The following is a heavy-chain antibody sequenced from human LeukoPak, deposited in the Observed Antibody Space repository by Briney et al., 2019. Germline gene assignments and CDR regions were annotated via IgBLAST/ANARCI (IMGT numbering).Heavy chain of an antibody. V-gene: IGHV4-39*07. Sequence: SETLSLTCSVSGGSMRISHYYWGWIRQPPGKGLEWIGSGYYSGRTDYNPSLKSRVTISVDTSKNQFSLKLSSMTAADTAVYYCARGGEPLVNSGYYPPFDYWGQGTLVTVSS. D-gene: IGHD3-22*01. CDR2: GYYSGRT. J-gene: IGHJ4*02. CDR1: GGSMRISHYY. CDR3: ARGGEPLVNSGYYPPFDY.